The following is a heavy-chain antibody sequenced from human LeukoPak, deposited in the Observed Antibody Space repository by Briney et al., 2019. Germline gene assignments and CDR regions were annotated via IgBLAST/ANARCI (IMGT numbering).Heavy chain of an antibody. CDR2: MNPNSGNT. Sequence: ASVKVSCKASGYTFTGYYMHWVRQATGQGLEWMGWMNPNSGNTGYAQKFQGRVTMTRNTSISTAYMELSSLRSEDTAVYYCARRETLHNWNDAVDYWGQGTLVTVSS. J-gene: IGHJ4*02. D-gene: IGHD1-20*01. V-gene: IGHV1-8*02. CDR1: GYTFTGYY. CDR3: ARRETLHNWNDAVDY.